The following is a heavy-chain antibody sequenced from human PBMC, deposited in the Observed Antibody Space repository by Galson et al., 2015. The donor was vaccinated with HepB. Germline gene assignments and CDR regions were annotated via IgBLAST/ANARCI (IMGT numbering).Heavy chain of an antibody. Sequence: SLRLSCAASGFTLTTYWMHWVRQAPGKGVVWVSRINSDGSSTTYVDSVKGRFTISRDNAKNTLYLQMNSLRVEDTAVYYCARGPYSFDIWGQGTMVTVSS. CDR3: ARGPYSFDI. D-gene: IGHD5-18*01. V-gene: IGHV3-74*01. J-gene: IGHJ3*02. CDR1: GFTLTTYW. CDR2: INSDGSST.